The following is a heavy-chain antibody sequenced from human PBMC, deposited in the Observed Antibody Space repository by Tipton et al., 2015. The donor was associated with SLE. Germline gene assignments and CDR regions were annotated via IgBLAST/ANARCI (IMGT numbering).Heavy chain of an antibody. V-gene: IGHV3-48*03. J-gene: IGHJ4*02. D-gene: IGHD1-26*01. Sequence: SLRLSCAASGFTFSSYEMNWVRQAPGKGLEWVSYISSSGSTIYYADSVKGRFTISRDNAKNSLYLQMNSLRAEDTAVYYCARDRGISGPDYWGQGTLVTVSS. CDR1: GFTFSSYE. CDR2: ISSSGSTI. CDR3: ARDRGISGPDY.